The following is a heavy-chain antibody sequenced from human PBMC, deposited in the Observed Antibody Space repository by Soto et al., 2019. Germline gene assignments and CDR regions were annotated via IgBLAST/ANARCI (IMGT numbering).Heavy chain of an antibody. CDR2: IYPVDSDT. Sequence: ESLKISCKGSGYTFNIDWIAWVRQMPGKGLEWMGVIYPVDSDTRYSPSFQGQVTISVDKSINTAYLQWSSLQASDTAIYYCARQDGYGLFYFDYWGQGTPVTVSS. J-gene: IGHJ4*02. V-gene: IGHV5-51*01. CDR3: ARQDGYGLFYFDY. D-gene: IGHD5-18*01. CDR1: GYTFNIDW.